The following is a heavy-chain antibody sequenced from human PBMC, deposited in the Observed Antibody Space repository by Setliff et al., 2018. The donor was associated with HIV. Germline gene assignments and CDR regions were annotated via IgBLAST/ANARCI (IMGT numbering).Heavy chain of an antibody. V-gene: IGHV7-4-1*02. CDR1: GYTVTSYA. CDR3: ARVIPYYFDS. CDR2: IHTNTGNP. J-gene: IGHJ4*02. Sequence: SSVKVSCKASGYTVTSYALNWVRQAPGQGLGWMGGIHTNTGNPTYAQGFAGLFVFSLDTSVSTAYLQITSLKAEDTAVDYCARVIPYYFDSWGQGTLVTVSS.